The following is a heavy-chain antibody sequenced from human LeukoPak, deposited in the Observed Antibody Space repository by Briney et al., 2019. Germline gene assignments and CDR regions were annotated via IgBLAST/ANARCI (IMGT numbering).Heavy chain of an antibody. V-gene: IGHV3-7*01. CDR1: GFTFSSYW. D-gene: IGHD2-21*01. CDR2: IKQDGSEK. Sequence: GGSLRLSCAASGFTFSSYWMSWVRQAPGKGLEWVANIKQDGSEKYYVDSVKGRFTISRDNAKNSLYLQMNSLRAEDTAVYYCARMPGVVAPRLDYWGQGTLVTVSS. CDR3: ARMPGVVAPRLDY. J-gene: IGHJ4*02.